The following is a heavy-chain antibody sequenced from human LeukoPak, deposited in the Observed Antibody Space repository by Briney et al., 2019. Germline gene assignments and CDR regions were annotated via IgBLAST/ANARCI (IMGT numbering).Heavy chain of an antibody. Sequence: GGSLRLSCAASGFTFSSYAMSWVRQAPGKGLEWVSAISGSGGSTYYADSGKGRFTISRDNSKNTLYLQMNSLRAEDTAVYYCAHTSPGIAAAGSLSRADWGQGTLVTVSS. D-gene: IGHD6-13*01. J-gene: IGHJ4*02. CDR2: ISGSGGST. CDR1: GFTFSSYA. V-gene: IGHV3-23*01. CDR3: AHTSPGIAAAGSLSRAD.